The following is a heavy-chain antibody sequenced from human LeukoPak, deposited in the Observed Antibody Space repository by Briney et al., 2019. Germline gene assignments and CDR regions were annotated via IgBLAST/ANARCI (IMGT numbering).Heavy chain of an antibody. CDR3: ARGLRVWGSYRYISYYFDY. V-gene: IGHV4-39*07. J-gene: IGHJ4*02. CDR1: GGSISSSSYY. D-gene: IGHD3-16*02. Sequence: DLSETLSLTCTVSGGSISSSSYYWGWIRQPPGKGLEWIGSIYYSGSTYYNPSLKSRVTISVDTSKNQFSLKLSSVTAADTAVYYCARGLRVWGSYRYISYYFDYWGQGTLVTVSS. CDR2: IYYSGST.